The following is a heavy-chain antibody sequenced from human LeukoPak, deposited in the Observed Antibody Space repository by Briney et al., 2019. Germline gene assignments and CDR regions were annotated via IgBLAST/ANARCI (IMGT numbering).Heavy chain of an antibody. CDR2: INAGIGHT. J-gene: IGHJ5*02. CDR3: ASPAAPYYDILTGYS. D-gene: IGHD3-9*01. Sequence: ASVKVSCKASGYTFTSYAMHWVRQAPGQRLEWMGWINAGIGHTKYSQKFQGRVTITRDTSASTAYMELSSLRSEDTAVYYCASPAAPYYDILTGYSWGQGTLVTVSS. V-gene: IGHV1-3*01. CDR1: GYTFTSYA.